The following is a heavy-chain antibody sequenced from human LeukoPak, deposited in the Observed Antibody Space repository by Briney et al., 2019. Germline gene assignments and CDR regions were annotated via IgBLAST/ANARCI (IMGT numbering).Heavy chain of an antibody. CDR1: GFTFSSYS. CDR2: ISSSSSYI. J-gene: IGHJ5*02. V-gene: IGHV3-21*04. CDR3: AKAGSWSSGWYAWFDP. Sequence: GGSLRLSCAASGFTFSSYSMNWVRQAPGKGLEWVSSISSSSSYIYYADSVKGRFTISRDNAKNSLYLQMNSLRAEDTAVYYCAKAGSWSSGWYAWFDPWGQGTLVTVSS. D-gene: IGHD6-19*01.